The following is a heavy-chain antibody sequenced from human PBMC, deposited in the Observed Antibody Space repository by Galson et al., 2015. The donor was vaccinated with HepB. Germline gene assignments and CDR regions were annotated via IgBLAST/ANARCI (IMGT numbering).Heavy chain of an antibody. V-gene: IGHV4-39*01. CDR2: IYSSGST. Sequence: LSLTCTVSGGSIRSSSYFWGWIRQAPREGAGVDWEWIGSIYSSGSTYYSPSFKSRATISLDTSMSQFSLNLNSVTAADTAVYYCARHGPGVGTSSEYFQYWGRGTLVTVSS. CDR1: GGSIRSSSYF. J-gene: IGHJ1*01. CDR3: ARHGPGVGTSSEYFQY.